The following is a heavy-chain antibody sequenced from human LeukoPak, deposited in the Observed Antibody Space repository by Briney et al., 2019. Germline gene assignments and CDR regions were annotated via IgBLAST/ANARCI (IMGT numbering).Heavy chain of an antibody. CDR2: IIPIFGTA. J-gene: IGHJ4*02. CDR1: GGTFSSYA. V-gene: IGHV1-69*05. CDR3: ARDTDYGSGSYYGY. D-gene: IGHD3-10*01. Sequence: SVKVSCKASGGTFSSYAISWVRQAPGQGLEWMGGIIPIFGTANYTQKFQGRVTITTDESTSTAYMELSSLRSEDTAVYYCARDTDYGSGSYYGYWGQGTLVTVSS.